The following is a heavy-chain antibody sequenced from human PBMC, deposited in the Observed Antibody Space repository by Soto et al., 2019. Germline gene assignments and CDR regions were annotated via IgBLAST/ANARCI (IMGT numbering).Heavy chain of an antibody. Sequence: QVQLVQSGAEAKKPGASVKVSCKASGYTFTGYYIHWVRHAPGQGLECMGWLNPDSGGTKSAQEFQGRVTMTRDTSISTAYMELSSLTSDDTALYYCARVYAYASGSYLDYWGQGTLVTVSS. D-gene: IGHD3-10*01. V-gene: IGHV1-2*02. CDR3: ARVYAYASGSYLDY. CDR1: GYTFTGYY. J-gene: IGHJ4*02. CDR2: LNPDSGGT.